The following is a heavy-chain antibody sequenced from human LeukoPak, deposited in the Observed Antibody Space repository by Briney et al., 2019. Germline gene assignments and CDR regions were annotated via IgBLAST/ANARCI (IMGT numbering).Heavy chain of an antibody. V-gene: IGHV3-43D*03. J-gene: IGHJ4*02. CDR3: AKADYGDYDLGY. CDR1: GFTFDDYA. CDR2: ISWDGGST. D-gene: IGHD4-17*01. Sequence: PGGSLRLSCAASGFTFDDYAMHWVRQAPGKGLEWVSLISWDGGSTYYADSVKGRFTISRDNSKDSLYLQMNSLRAEDTALYYCAKADYGDYDLGYWGQGTLVTVSS.